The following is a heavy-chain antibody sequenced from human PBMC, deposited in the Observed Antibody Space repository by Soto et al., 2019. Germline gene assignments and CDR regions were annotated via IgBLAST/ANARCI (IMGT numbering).Heavy chain of an antibody. V-gene: IGHV4-59*01. CDR2: IYYSGST. Sequence: SETLSLTCTVSGGSITSYYWSWIRQPPGKGLEWIGYIYYSGSTNYNPSLKSRVTISVDTSKNQFSLKLSSVTAADTAVYYCARVWGGAFDIWGQGTMVNVS. CDR3: ARVWGGAFDI. D-gene: IGHD3-10*01. CDR1: GGSITSYY. J-gene: IGHJ3*02.